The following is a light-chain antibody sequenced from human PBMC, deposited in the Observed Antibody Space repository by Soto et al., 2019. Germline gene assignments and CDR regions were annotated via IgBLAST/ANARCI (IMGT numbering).Light chain of an antibody. CDR3: LQHNSYPFT. CDR1: QGIGND. CDR2: AAS. V-gene: IGKV1-17*01. J-gene: IGKJ3*01. Sequence: DIQMPQSPSSLSASVGDRVTITCRARQGIGNDLGWYQQMPGKAPKRLIYAASSLQSGVPSRFSGSGSGTEFTLTISSLQPEDFATYYCLQHNSYPFTFGPGTKVDIK.